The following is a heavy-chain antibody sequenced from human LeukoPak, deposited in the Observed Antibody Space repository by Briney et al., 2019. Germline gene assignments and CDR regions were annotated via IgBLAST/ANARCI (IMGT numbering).Heavy chain of an antibody. CDR1: GFTFSSFG. CDR2: IGYDGSNK. Sequence: GGSLGLSCAASGFTFSSFGMHWVRQAPGKGLGGVAFIGYDGSNKYYADSVKGRFTISRDNSKNTLYLQMNSLRAEDTAVYYCAKGRGLRFLEWLLLDYWGQGTLVTVSS. V-gene: IGHV3-30*02. J-gene: IGHJ4*02. D-gene: IGHD3-3*01. CDR3: AKGRGLRFLEWLLLDY.